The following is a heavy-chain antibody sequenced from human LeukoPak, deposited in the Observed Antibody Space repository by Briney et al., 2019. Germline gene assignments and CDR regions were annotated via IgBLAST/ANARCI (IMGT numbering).Heavy chain of an antibody. D-gene: IGHD6-13*01. V-gene: IGHV4-39*01. CDR1: GGSISRGDYY. CDR3: ARRGEAAAGIDLFAFDY. CDR2: IYYSGST. Sequence: SQTLSLTCTVSGGSISRGDYYWGWIRQSSGKGLEWIGSIYYSGSTYYNPSLKSRVTISVDTSKNQFSLKLRSVTAADTAVYYCARRGEAAAGIDLFAFDYWGQGTLVTVSS. J-gene: IGHJ4*02.